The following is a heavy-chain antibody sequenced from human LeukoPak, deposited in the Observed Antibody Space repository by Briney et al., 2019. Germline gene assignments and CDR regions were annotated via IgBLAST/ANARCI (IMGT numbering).Heavy chain of an antibody. V-gene: IGHV4-39*01. J-gene: IGHJ3*02. CDR2: IYYSGST. CDR1: GGSISSSSYY. D-gene: IGHD3-9*01. CDR3: ARPPLRYFDWLLPEIDAFDI. Sequence: SETLSLTCTVSGGSISSSSYYWGWIRQPPGKGLEWIGSIYYSGSTYYNPSLKSRVTISVDTSKNQFSLKLSSVTAADTAVYYCARPPLRYFDWLLPEIDAFDIWGQGTMVTVSS.